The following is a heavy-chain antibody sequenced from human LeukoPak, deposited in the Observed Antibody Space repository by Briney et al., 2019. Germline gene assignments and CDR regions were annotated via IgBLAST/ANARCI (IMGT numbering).Heavy chain of an antibody. V-gene: IGHV5-51*01. CDR2: IYPGDSDT. J-gene: IGHJ4*02. CDR1: GYSFTSYW. D-gene: IGHD2-2*01. Sequence: ESLKISCKGSGYSFTSYWIGWVRQMPGKGLEWMGIIYPGDSDTIYSPSFQGQVTISADKSISTAYLQWSSLKASDTAIYYCARRQGCSSTSCPPDYWGQGTLVTVSP. CDR3: ARRQGCSSTSCPPDY.